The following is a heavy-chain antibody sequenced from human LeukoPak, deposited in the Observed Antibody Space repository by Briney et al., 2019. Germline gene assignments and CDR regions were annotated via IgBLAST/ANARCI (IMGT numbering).Heavy chain of an antibody. CDR3: ARFKGGTGFDY. Sequence: SETLSLTCAVSGGSINTATFDWGWIRQAPGRDFEWIATISSDGTAYYNPSPMSRVTISIDTSMNQFSLDLTSVTAADTGLFYCARFKGGTGFDYWGQGILVIVSS. V-gene: IGHV4-39*01. D-gene: IGHD1-26*01. CDR1: GGSINTATFD. J-gene: IGHJ4*02. CDR2: ISSDGTA.